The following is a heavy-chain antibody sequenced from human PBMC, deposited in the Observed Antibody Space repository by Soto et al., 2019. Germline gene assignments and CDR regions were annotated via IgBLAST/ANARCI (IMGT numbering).Heavy chain of an antibody. D-gene: IGHD3-22*01. J-gene: IGHJ4*02. CDR2: IIPIFGTA. CDR1: GGTFSSYA. V-gene: IGHV1-69*01. CDR3: AREGGGPYYYDSSGYYFDY. Sequence: QVQLVQSGAEVQKPGSSVKVSCKASGGTFSSYAISWVRQAPGQGLEWMGGIIPIFGTANYAQKFQGRVTITADESTSTAYMELSSLRSEDTAVYYCAREGGGPYYYDSSGYYFDYWGQGTLVTVSS.